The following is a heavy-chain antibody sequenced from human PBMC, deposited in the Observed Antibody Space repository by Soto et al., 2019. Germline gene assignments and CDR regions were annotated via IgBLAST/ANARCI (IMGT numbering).Heavy chain of an antibody. CDR1: GGTLSSYA. CDR2: IIPIFGTA. J-gene: IGHJ4*02. Sequence: VASLKVSCKTSGGTLSSYAISLLRQAPGQGLEWMGGIIPIFGTANYAQKFQGRVTITADKSTSTAYMELSSLRSEDTAVYYCARGVMAHVFDYWGQGTLVTVSS. V-gene: IGHV1-69*06. D-gene: IGHD3-16*01. CDR3: ARGVMAHVFDY.